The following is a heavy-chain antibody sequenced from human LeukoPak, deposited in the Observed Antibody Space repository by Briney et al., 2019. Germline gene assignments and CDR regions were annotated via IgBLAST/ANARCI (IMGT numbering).Heavy chain of an antibody. J-gene: IGHJ4*02. CDR3: ARVGSTSCHRCFDY. V-gene: IGHV4-30-2*01. CDR1: GVSISSGGYY. D-gene: IGHD2-2*02. CDR2: IYHSGST. Sequence: PSETLSLTCSVSGVSISSGGYYWSWIRQPPGKGLEWIVYIYHSGSTYYHPSLKSRVTISVDRSMNQFSMKLSSVTAADTAVYYCARVGSTSCHRCFDYWGQGTLVTVSS.